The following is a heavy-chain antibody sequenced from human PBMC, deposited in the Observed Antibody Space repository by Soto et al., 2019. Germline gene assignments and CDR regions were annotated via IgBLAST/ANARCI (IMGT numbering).Heavy chain of an antibody. J-gene: IGHJ4*02. CDR2: ISGSGGST. CDR3: AKDLVGSNADYYDY. Sequence: GGSLRLSCAASGFTFSSYARSWVRQAPGKGMGWVAAISGSGGSTYYADSVKGRFTISRENSKNTLYLQMNSLRAEDAAVYYCAKDLVGSNADYYDYWGQGTLVTVSS. D-gene: IGHD2-15*01. V-gene: IGHV3-23*01. CDR1: GFTFSSYA.